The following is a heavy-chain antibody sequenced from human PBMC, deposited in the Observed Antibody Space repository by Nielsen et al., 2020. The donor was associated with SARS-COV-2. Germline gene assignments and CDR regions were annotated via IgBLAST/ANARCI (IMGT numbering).Heavy chain of an antibody. Sequence: WIRQPPGKGLEWVGFIRSKAYGGTTEYAASVKGRFTISRDDSKSIAYLQMNSLKTEDTAVYYCTSETWDIVATIGPRNQGLDIWGQGTMVTVSS. D-gene: IGHD5-12*01. V-gene: IGHV3-49*02. J-gene: IGHJ3*02. CDR2: IRSKAYGGTT. CDR3: TSETWDIVATIGPRNQGLDI.